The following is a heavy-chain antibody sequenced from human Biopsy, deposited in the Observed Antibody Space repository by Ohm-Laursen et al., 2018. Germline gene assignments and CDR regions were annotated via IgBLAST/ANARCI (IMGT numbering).Heavy chain of an antibody. J-gene: IGHJ4*02. V-gene: IGHV1-2*02. Sequence: SVKVSCKAYGDAFLGYYLHWVRQAPGQGLEWMGSIYPNSGDTDFAQKFQGRVSMTRDTSVSTAYLELSSLRSDDTAIYYCARDLLEWSLPSWGQGTLVTVSS. D-gene: IGHD3-3*01. CDR3: ARDLLEWSLPS. CDR2: IYPNSGDT. CDR1: GDAFLGYY.